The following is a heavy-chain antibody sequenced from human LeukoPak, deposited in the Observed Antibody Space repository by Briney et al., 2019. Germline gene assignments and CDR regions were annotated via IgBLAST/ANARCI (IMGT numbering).Heavy chain of an antibody. V-gene: IGHV3-11*06. J-gene: IGHJ6*04. CDR2: ISSSSSYT. CDR1: GFTFSDYY. CDR3: ARAGYCSSTSCYTFYGMDV. Sequence: GGSLRLSCAASGFTFSDYYMSWIRQAPGKGLEWVSYISSSSSYTNYADSVKGRFTISRDNAKNSPYLQMNSLRAEDTAVYYCARAGYCSSTSCYTFYGMDVWGKGTTVTVSS. D-gene: IGHD2-2*01.